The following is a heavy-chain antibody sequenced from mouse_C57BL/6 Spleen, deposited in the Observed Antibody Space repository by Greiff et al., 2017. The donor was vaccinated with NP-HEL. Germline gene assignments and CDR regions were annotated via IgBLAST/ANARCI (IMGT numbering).Heavy chain of an antibody. CDR1: GFSLTSYG. J-gene: IGHJ1*03. V-gene: IGHV2-5*01. CDR3: AKKGGITTVGYFDV. Sequence: VHLVESGPGLVQPSQSLSITCTVSGFSLTSYGVHWVRQSPGKGLEWLGVIWRGGSTDYNAAFMSRLSITKDNSKSQVFFKMNSLQADDTAIYYCAKKGGITTVGYFDVWGTGTTVTVSS. D-gene: IGHD1-1*01. CDR2: IWRGGST.